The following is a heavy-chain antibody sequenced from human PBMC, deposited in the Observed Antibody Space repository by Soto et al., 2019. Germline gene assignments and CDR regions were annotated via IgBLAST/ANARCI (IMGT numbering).Heavy chain of an antibody. J-gene: IGHJ6*02. CDR1: GATFSSYA. Sequence: QVLLVQSGAEVKKPGSSVKVSCKLSGATFSSYAMSWVRQAPGQGLEWIGGIIPFFGTPNYAQKFQGRVTITADTSTATSYMELNSLRSEDTAVYYCATGSFTSTGGRIGYHYNAMDVWGQGTTVTVSS. CDR2: IIPFFGTP. D-gene: IGHD2-2*01. CDR3: ATGSFTSTGGRIGYHYNAMDV. V-gene: IGHV1-69*06.